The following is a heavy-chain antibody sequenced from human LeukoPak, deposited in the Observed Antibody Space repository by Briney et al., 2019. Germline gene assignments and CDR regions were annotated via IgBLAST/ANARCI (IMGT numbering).Heavy chain of an antibody. D-gene: IGHD3-22*01. CDR1: GYTFTSYA. CDR3: ARVRSYYYDSSGYQFDAFDI. V-gene: IGHV7-4-1*02. CDR2: INTNTGKP. J-gene: IGHJ3*02. Sequence: ASVNVSCQASGYTFTSYAMNWVRQAPGQGLEGMGWINTNTGKPPFPQGFTGRFVFSLDTTVNTAYLQISSLKAEDTAVYYCARVRSYYYDSSGYQFDAFDIWGQGTMVTVSS.